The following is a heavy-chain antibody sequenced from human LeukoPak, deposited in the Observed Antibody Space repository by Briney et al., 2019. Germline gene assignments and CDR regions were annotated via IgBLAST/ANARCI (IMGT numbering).Heavy chain of an antibody. V-gene: IGHV4-59*08. Sequence: PSETLSLTCTVSGGSISSFYWSWIRQPSGKGLEWIGYIYYSGSSNYNPSLKSRVTMSVDTSKNQFPLKLRSVTAADTAVYYCARYISSGNDYWGQGSLVTVSS. J-gene: IGHJ4*02. CDR2: IYYSGSS. CDR1: GGSISSFY. D-gene: IGHD6-13*01. CDR3: ARYISSGNDY.